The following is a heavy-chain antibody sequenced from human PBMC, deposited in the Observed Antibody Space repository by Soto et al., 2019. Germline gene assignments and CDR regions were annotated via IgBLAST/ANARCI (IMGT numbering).Heavy chain of an antibody. CDR1: GYSFTSYW. V-gene: IGHV5-51*01. J-gene: IGHJ2*01. D-gene: IGHD6-19*01. CDR3: ARHMPPIGYSSGWYGSWYFDL. CDR2: IYPGDSDT. Sequence: GESLKISCKGSGYSFTSYWIGWVRQMPGKGLEWMGIIYPGDSDTRYSPSFQGQVTISADKSISTAYLQWSSLKASDTAMYYCARHMPPIGYSSGWYGSWYFDLWGRGTLVTVSS.